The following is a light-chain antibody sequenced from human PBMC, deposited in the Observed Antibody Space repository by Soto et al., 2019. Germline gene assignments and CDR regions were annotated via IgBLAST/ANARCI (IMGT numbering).Light chain of an antibody. V-gene: IGKV1-39*01. CDR1: QSISRY. CDR2: AAS. Sequence: DIQMTRSPTSLYASVGDRLSITFRASQSISRYLNWYKQRPGKAPKLLSYAASSLQSGVPSRVSGSGSGTDFTLTISSLKPEDFATYYCQQSYSIPWTFGQGTKVDI. J-gene: IGKJ1*01. CDR3: QQSYSIPWT.